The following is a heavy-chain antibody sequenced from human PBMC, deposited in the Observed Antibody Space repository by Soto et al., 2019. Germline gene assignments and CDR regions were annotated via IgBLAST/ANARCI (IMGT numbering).Heavy chain of an antibody. D-gene: IGHD6-13*01. CDR3: TNGGSSWSYFDH. V-gene: IGHV3-23*01. CDR2: ISSSGDRT. J-gene: IGHJ4*02. CDR1: GFTFSSYA. Sequence: GGSLRLSCAASGFTFSSYAMNWVRQAPGKGLEWVSAISSSGDRTYYADSVKGRFTISRDNSKNTLYLQMNSLRAGDTAVYYCTNGGSSWSYFDHWGQGTLVTVSS.